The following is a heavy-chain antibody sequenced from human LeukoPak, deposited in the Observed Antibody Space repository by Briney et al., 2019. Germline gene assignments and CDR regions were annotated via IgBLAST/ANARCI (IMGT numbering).Heavy chain of an antibody. CDR2: IRSKAYGGKT. J-gene: IGHJ6*02. CDR3: TRVLSSITMVRGRRYYGMDV. V-gene: IGHV3-49*04. D-gene: IGHD3-10*01. CDR1: GFTFGDYA. Sequence: GSLRLSCTASGFTFGDYAMSWVRQAPGKGLEWVGFIRSKAYGGKTEYAASVKGRFTISRDDSKSIAYLQMNSLKTEDTAVYYCTRVLSSITMVRGRRYYGMDVWGQGTTVTVSS.